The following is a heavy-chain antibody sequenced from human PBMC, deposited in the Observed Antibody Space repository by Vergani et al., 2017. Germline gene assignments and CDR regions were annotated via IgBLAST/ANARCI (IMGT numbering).Heavy chain of an antibody. Sequence: QVQLVESGGGVVQPGRSLRLSCAASGFTFSSYAMHWVRQAPGKGLEWVAVISYDGSNKYYADSVKGRFTISRDNSKNTLYLQMNSLRAEDTAVYYCARGGYFDRSSALDVWGKGTTVTVSS. CDR3: ARGGYFDRSSALDV. CDR2: ISYDGSNK. CDR1: GFTFSSYA. V-gene: IGHV3-30-3*01. D-gene: IGHD3-9*01. J-gene: IGHJ6*04.